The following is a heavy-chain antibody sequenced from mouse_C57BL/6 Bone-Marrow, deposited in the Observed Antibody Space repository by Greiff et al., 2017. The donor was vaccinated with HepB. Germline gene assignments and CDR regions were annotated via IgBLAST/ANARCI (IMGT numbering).Heavy chain of an antibody. CDR1: GYAFSSSW. V-gene: IGHV1-82*01. CDR3: ARGGLLRDFDY. D-gene: IGHD1-1*01. Sequence: VKLMESGPELVKPGASVKISCKASGYAFSSSWMNWVKQRPGKGLEWIGRIYPGDGDTNYNGKFKGKATLTADKSSSTAYMQLSSLTSEDSAVYFCARGGLLRDFDYWGQGTTLTVSS. CDR2: IYPGDGDT. J-gene: IGHJ2*01.